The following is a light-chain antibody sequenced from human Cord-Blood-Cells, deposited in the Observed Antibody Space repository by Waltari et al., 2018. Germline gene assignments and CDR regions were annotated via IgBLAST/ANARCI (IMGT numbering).Light chain of an antibody. Sequence: EIVFTQSPAPLSLSPWERATLSCRTNQSVSSYLSWYQQKPGEAPRLLIYDASDRATGIPASCSGSGSRTNFTLTISGLQPQDFAVYYWQQRRNWPTYGGGTKMEIK. V-gene: IGKV3-11*01. CDR2: DAS. CDR3: QQRRNWPT. CDR1: QSVSSY. J-gene: IGKJ4*01.